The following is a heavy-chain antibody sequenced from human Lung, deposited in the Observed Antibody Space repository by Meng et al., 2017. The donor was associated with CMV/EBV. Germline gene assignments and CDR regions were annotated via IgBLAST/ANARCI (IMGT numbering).Heavy chain of an antibody. Sequence: QVQLVQSGLELKQPGASGKVSCQASGYTFSTYTINWVRQAHGRGLEWMGWISTNTGTPTYTQGFTGRFVFSLDTSVSTAYLQISSLKAEDTAVYYCARGGNFDPWGQGTLVTVSS. V-gene: IGHV7-4-1*02. CDR2: ISTNTGTP. J-gene: IGHJ5*02. CDR3: ARGGNFDP. D-gene: IGHD2/OR15-2a*01. CDR1: GYTFSTYT.